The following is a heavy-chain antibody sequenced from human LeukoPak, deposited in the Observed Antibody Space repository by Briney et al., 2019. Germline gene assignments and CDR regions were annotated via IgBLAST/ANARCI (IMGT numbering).Heavy chain of an antibody. J-gene: IGHJ4*02. D-gene: IGHD3-22*01. CDR1: GFTFSSYA. CDR3: ASCKVVTEMES. CDR2: ISYDGSNR. V-gene: IGHV3-30*01. Sequence: GRSLRLSCAASGFTFSSYAMHWVRQAPGKGLEWVAVISYDGSNRYYADSVKGRFTISRDNSKNTLYLQMNSLRAEDTAVYYCASCKVVTEMESWGQGTLVTVSS.